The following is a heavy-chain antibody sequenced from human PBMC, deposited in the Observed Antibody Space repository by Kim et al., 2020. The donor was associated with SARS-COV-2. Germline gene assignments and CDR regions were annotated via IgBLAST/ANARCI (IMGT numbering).Heavy chain of an antibody. CDR1: GFTFSKSD. J-gene: IGHJ6*02. CDR3: AKGDLSNYYGLDV. V-gene: IGHV3-23*01. Sequence: GGSLRLSCVASGFTFSKSDMTWGRQAPEKGLDWVSIITGSGRTTYYADSVKGRFTISRDNSRNTLYLQMNSLRAEDTATYYCAKGDLSNYYGLDVWGQGT. CDR2: ITGSGRTT.